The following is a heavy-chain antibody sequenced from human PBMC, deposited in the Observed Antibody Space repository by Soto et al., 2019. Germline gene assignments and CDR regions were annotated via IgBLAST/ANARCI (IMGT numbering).Heavy chain of an antibody. CDR3: ARAPYSSSSKYYFDY. J-gene: IGHJ4*02. CDR1: GGSFSGYY. Sequence: TLSLTCAVYGGSFSGYYWSWIRQPPGKGLEWIGEINHSGSTNYNPSLKSRVTISVDTSKNQFSLKLSSVTAADTAVYYCARAPYSSSSKYYFDYWGQGTLVTVSS. CDR2: INHSGST. D-gene: IGHD6-6*01. V-gene: IGHV4-34*01.